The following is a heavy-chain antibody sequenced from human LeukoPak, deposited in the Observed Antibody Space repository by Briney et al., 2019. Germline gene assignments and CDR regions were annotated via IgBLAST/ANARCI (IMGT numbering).Heavy chain of an antibody. CDR1: GFPLSSNY. D-gene: IGHD4-23*01. CDR3: ARDYTVVTPPGAFDI. CDR2: IYSGGST. J-gene: IGHJ3*02. V-gene: IGHV3-53*01. Sequence: PGGALSLFCAASGFPLSSNYMSWVRQAPGKGLEGGSVIYSGGSTYYADSVKGRFTISRDNSKNTLYLQMNSLRAEDTAVYYCARDYTVVTPPGAFDIWGQGTMVTVSS.